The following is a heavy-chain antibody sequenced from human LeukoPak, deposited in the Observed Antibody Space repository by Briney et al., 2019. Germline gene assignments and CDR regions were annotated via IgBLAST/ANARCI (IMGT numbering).Heavy chain of an antibody. Sequence: ASVKVSCKASGYTFTSYDINWVRQATGQGLEWMGWMNPNSGNTGYAQKFQGRVTMTRNTSISTAYMELSSLRSEDTAVYYCARVTMVRGGKKYNWFDPWGQGTLVTVSS. J-gene: IGHJ5*02. CDR3: ARVTMVRGGKKYNWFDP. D-gene: IGHD3-10*01. CDR2: MNPNSGNT. V-gene: IGHV1-8*01. CDR1: GYTFTSYD.